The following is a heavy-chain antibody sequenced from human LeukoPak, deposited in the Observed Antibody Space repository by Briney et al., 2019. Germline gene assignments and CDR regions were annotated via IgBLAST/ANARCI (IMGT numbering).Heavy chain of an antibody. CDR2: ISSSGSTI. CDR3: ARGTGTTAYFDY. CDR1: GFTFSSYE. J-gene: IGHJ4*02. D-gene: IGHD1-1*01. Sequence: AGGSLRLSCAASGFTFSSYEMNWVRQAPGKGLEWVSYISSSGSTIYYADSVKGRFTISRDNAKNSLYLQMNSLRAEDTAVYYCARGTGTTAYFDYWGQGTPVTVSS. V-gene: IGHV3-48*03.